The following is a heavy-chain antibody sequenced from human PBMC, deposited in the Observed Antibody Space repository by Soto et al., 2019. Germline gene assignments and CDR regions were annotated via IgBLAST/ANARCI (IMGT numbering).Heavy chain of an antibody. Sequence: EVQLVESGGGLVQPGGSLRLSCAASGFTFSDHYMDWVRQAPGKGLEWVGRTRNKANSYTTEYAASVKGRFTISRDDSTNSLYLQMNSLKTEDTAVYYCASKSYGPSRSDYWGQGTLVTVSS. CDR1: GFTFSDHY. V-gene: IGHV3-72*01. D-gene: IGHD5-18*01. CDR2: TRNKANSYTT. CDR3: ASKSYGPSRSDY. J-gene: IGHJ4*02.